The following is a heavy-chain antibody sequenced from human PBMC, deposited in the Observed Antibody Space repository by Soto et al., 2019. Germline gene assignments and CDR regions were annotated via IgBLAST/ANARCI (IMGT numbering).Heavy chain of an antibody. D-gene: IGHD2-15*01. CDR1: GVSFSSYA. V-gene: IGHV3-23*01. CDR2: ISSGGDRT. J-gene: IGHJ6*02. Sequence: EGQLLESGGGLIQPGGSLRLSCAASGVSFSSYAMNWVRQAPGRGLEWVSGISSGGDRTSLADSVKGRVAISRDNSKNTLYVPTSSVGGEDTSVYYCAKSGGVFVVGVAATSCKYGLDVWGQGTTVTVFS. CDR3: AKSGGVFVVGVAATSCKYGLDV.